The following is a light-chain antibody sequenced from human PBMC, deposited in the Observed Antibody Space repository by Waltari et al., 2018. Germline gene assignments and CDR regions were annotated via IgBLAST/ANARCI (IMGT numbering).Light chain of an antibody. V-gene: IGLV1-40*01. Sequence: QSVLTQPPSVSGAPGQRVTISCTGTTSNIGALYDVHWYQQLPGTAPHLLIYSNIHRPSGVPDRFAGSRSGTSASLAITGLQAEDEAHYYCQSFDSSLSGVVFGGGTKLTVL. CDR1: TSNIGALYD. J-gene: IGLJ2*01. CDR3: QSFDSSLSGVV. CDR2: SNI.